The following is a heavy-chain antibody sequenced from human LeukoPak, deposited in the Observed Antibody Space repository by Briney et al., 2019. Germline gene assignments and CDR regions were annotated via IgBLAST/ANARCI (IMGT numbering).Heavy chain of an antibody. D-gene: IGHD3-22*01. CDR3: ARERLDSSGYYYGYFQH. J-gene: IGHJ1*01. Sequence: GRSLRLSCAASGFTFGSYGMHWVRQAPGKGLEWVAVISYDGSNKYYADSVKGRFTISRDNSKNTLYLQMNSLRAEDTAVYYCARERLDSSGYYYGYFQHWGQGTLVTVSS. CDR2: ISYDGSNK. CDR1: GFTFGSYG. V-gene: IGHV3-30*03.